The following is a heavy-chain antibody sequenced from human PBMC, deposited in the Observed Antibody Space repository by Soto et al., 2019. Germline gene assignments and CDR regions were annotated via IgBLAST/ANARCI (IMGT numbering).Heavy chain of an antibody. CDR3: ARTKTSSTSFHVDY. CDR2: IYYSGST. Sequence: QVQLQESGPGLVKPSQTLSLTCTVSGGSISSGDYYWTWIRQHPGQGLEWIGYIYYSGSTKHNPSLKSRITISVDTSKNQFSLKLNSVTAADTAVYYCARTKTSSTSFHVDYWGQGTQVTVSS. J-gene: IGHJ4*02. CDR1: GGSISSGDYY. V-gene: IGHV4-31*03. D-gene: IGHD2-2*01.